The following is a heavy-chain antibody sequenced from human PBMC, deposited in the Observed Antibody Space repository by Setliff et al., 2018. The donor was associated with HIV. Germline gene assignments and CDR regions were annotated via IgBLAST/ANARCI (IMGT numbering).Heavy chain of an antibody. V-gene: IGHV4-4*09. CDR1: GGSITNYY. Sequence: SETLSLTCTVSGGSITNYYWSWIRQPPGKGLQWIGYIYTSGSTNYNPSLKSRVTISVDTSKNQFSLKVSSMTAADTAVYYCARRGSYSSPETLWGQGTLVTVSS. CDR2: IYTSGST. CDR3: ARRGSYSSPETL. D-gene: IGHD1-26*01. J-gene: IGHJ4*02.